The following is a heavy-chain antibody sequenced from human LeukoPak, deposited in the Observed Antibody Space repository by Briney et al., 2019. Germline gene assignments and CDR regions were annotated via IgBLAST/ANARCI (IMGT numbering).Heavy chain of an antibody. D-gene: IGHD2-15*01. CDR2: INSDGSST. J-gene: IGHJ4*02. CDR3: AKPRYLLLPYKNYFDY. Sequence: PGGSLRLSCAASGFTFSSYAMSWVRQAPGKGLVWVSRINSDGSSTSYADSVKGRFTISRDNAKNTLYLQMNSLRAEDTAVYYCAKPRYLLLPYKNYFDYWGQGTLVTVSS. CDR1: GFTFSSYA. V-gene: IGHV3-74*01.